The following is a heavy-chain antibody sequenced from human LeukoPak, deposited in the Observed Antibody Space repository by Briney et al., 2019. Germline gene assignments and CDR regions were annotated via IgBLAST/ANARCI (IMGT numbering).Heavy chain of an antibody. CDR1: GYTFNSYA. D-gene: IGHD3-22*01. CDR2: ISNYNGDT. Sequence: ASVKVSCKASGYTFNSYAFSWVRQAPGQGLEWVGWISNYNGDTNYAQKFQGRVTMTTDTSTKTSHMELRNLGSDDTAVYYCVRALYSDSSGYYPGLDHWGQGTLVTVSS. CDR3: VRALYSDSSGYYPGLDH. J-gene: IGHJ4*02. V-gene: IGHV1-18*01.